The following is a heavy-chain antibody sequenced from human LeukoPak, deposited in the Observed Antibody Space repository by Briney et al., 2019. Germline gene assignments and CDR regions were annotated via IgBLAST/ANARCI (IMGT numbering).Heavy chain of an antibody. CDR2: TWYDGSNN. CDR3: ARDRYFGSDGFDI. V-gene: IGHV3-33*01. Sequence: GGSLRLSCAASGFSSSEHGMHWVRQAPGKGPEWVTVTWYDGSNNHYADSVKGRFTISRDNSKNTVFLEMNSLRAEDTAVYHCARDRYFGSDGFDIWGPGTMVIVSS. D-gene: IGHD3-10*01. CDR1: GFSSSEHG. J-gene: IGHJ3*02.